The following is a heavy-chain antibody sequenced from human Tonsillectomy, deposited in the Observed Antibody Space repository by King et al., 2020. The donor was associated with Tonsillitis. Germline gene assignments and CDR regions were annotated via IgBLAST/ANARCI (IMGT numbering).Heavy chain of an antibody. J-gene: IGHJ4*02. V-gene: IGHV1-69*01. Sequence: VQLVESGAEVKKPGSSVKVSCTASGGTFSSYAVNWMRQAPGQGPEWMGGIIPIFGTSNYAQKFQGRLTITADESTSIAYMELSSLRSEETAVYYCATKGYSGYFDYWGQGTLVTVSS. CDR3: ATKGYSGYFDY. CDR1: GGTFSSYA. D-gene: IGHD5-12*01. CDR2: IIPIFGTS.